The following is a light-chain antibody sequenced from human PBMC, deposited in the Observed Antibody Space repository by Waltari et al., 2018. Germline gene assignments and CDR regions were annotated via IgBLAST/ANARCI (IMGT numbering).Light chain of an antibody. CDR3: QQYNTYPWT. CDR1: ESVRHW. J-gene: IGKJ1*01. Sequence: DIQLTPSPSTLSASVGDRVTITCRAGESVRHWLAWLQQRPGKAPRLLIVKASYLEGGVSQRFSGSGSETEFTLTISGLQPDDFATYYCQQYNTYPWTFGQGTKVEIK. V-gene: IGKV1-5*03. CDR2: KAS.